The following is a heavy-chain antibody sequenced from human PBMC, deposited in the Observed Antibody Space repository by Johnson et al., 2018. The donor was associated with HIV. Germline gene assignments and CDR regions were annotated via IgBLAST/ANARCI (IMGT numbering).Heavy chain of an antibody. CDR2: ISSTGTTI. CDR3: ARAPPYYGGYSVSDAFDI. J-gene: IGHJ3*02. CDR1: GFTFSDYY. D-gene: IGHD3-22*01. V-gene: IGHV3-11*04. Sequence: VQLVESGGGLVQPGGSLRISCAASGFTFSDYYMSWIRQAPGKGLDWVSYISSTGTTIYYADSVKGRFTISRDNAMKSLYLQMNSLRPEDTAVYYCARAPPYYGGYSVSDAFDIWGQGTMVTVSS.